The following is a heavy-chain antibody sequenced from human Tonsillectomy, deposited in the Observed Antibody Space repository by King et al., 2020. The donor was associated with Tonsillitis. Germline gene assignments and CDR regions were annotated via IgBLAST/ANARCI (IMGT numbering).Heavy chain of an antibody. CDR1: GFSLSTSGMR. V-gene: IGHV2-70*04. CDR2: IDWDDDK. D-gene: IGHD6-19*01. CDR3: ARVYSAGWYYFDY. J-gene: IGHJ4*02. Sequence: VTLKESGPALVKPTQTLTLTCTFSGFSLSTSGMRVSWIRQPPGKALEWLARIDWDDDKFYSTSLKTRLTVSKDTSRNQVVLTMTNMDPADTATYYCARVYSAGWYYFDYWGQGTLVTVSS.